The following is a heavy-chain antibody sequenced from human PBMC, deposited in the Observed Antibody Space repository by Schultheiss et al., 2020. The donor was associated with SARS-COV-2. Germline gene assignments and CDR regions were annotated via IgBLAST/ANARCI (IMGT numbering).Heavy chain of an antibody. V-gene: IGHV4-31*03. J-gene: IGHJ5*02. CDR1: GGSISSGGYY. D-gene: IGHD5-18*01. Sequence: SETLSLTCTVSGGSISSGGYYWSWIRQHPGKGLEWIGYIYYSGSTYYNPSLKSRVTISVDTSKNQFSLKLSSVTAADTAVYYCARKSHRYSYGYHPWGQGTLVTVSS. CDR3: ARKSHRYSYGYHP. CDR2: IYYSGST.